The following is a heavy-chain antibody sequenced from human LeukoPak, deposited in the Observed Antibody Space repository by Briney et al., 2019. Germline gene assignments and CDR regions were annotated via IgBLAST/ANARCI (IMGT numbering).Heavy chain of an antibody. V-gene: IGHV1-2*02. D-gene: IGHD6-19*01. CDR2: IYPNSGGT. Sequence: GASVKVSCKASGYTFTGYYIHWVRQAPGQGLEWMGWIYPNSGGTNYARKFRGRVTMTRDTSITTAYMELSRLRSDDTAVYYCARDGSSEDAFDIWGQGTMVTVSS. J-gene: IGHJ3*02. CDR1: GYTFTGYY. CDR3: ARDGSSEDAFDI.